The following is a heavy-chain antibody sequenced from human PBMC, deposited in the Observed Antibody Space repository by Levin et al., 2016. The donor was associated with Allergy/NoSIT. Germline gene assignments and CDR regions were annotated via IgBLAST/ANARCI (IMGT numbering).Heavy chain of an antibody. V-gene: IGHV4-39*01. CDR1: GGSISGSVFF. CDR3: ARQFRSGQGITLRPGTSFDI. J-gene: IGHJ3*02. Sequence: ETLSLTCTVSGGSISGSVFFWGWIRQSPGKGLEWMGSIYQSGSTFYNPSLKSRVTIFVDTSENQLSLKLSSVTAADTAVYYCARQFRSGQGITLRPGTSFDIWGQGTMVTVSS. CDR2: IYQSGST. D-gene: IGHD1-20*01.